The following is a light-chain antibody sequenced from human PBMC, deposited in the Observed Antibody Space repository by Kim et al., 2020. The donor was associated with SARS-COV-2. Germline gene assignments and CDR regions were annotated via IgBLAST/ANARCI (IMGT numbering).Light chain of an antibody. CDR3: NSRDSNDNVV. J-gene: IGLJ2*01. CDR1: SLRSYY. Sequence: LGKKVTITCQGDSLRSYYATWYQQKPGQVPILVIYGKNNRPSGIPDRFSGSSTGNTASLTITGTQAGDEADYYCNSRDSNDNVVFGGGTQLTVL. V-gene: IGLV3-19*01. CDR2: GKN.